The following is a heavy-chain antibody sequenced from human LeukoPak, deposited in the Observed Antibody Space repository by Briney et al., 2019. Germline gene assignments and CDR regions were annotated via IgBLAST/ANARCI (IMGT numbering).Heavy chain of an antibody. Sequence: ASVKVSCKASAYTFTSYGITWVRQAPRQGLEWMGWISPNNGNTNYAQKFQGRVTMTTDTPTSTAYMEMRSLRSDDTAVYYCARDRDSSGWHVADYWGQGTLVTVSS. J-gene: IGHJ4*02. CDR3: ARDRDSSGWHVADY. CDR1: AYTFTSYG. D-gene: IGHD6-19*01. V-gene: IGHV1-18*01. CDR2: ISPNNGNT.